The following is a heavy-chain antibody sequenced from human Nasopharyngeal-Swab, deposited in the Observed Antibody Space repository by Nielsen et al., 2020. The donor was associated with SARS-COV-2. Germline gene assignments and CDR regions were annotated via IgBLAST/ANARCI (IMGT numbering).Heavy chain of an antibody. CDR1: GFTFSSYG. D-gene: IGHD3/OR15-3a*01. V-gene: IGHV3-30*03. Sequence: GESLKISCAASGFTFSSYGMHWVRQAPGKGLEWVALISYDGSNKYYADSVKGRFTISRDNSKNTLYLQMNSLRAEDTAVYYCARGLRGRTDFDYWGQGTLVTVSS. CDR3: ARGLRGRTDFDY. J-gene: IGHJ4*02. CDR2: ISYDGSNK.